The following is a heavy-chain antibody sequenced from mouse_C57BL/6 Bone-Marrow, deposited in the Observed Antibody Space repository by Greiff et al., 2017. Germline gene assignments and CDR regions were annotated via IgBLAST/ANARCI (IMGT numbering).Heavy chain of an antibody. D-gene: IGHD1-1*01. CDR1: GFSLSTSGLG. Sequence: QVTLKESGPGILQPSQTLSLTCSFTGFSLSTSGLGVGWLRQPSGKGLEWLAHIWWDDDKYYNTSLKSRITISKYTSNNPVFLTIANVDTADTATYYCARKDNNGSSYFDYWGQGTTLTVSS. CDR2: IWWDDDK. J-gene: IGHJ2*01. V-gene: IGHV8-8*01. CDR3: ARKDNNGSSYFDY.